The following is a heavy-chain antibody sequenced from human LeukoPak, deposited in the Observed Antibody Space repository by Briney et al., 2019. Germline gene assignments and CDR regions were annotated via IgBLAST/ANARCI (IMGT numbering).Heavy chain of an antibody. Sequence: SETLSLTCTVSGGSINSSSYYWGWIRQPPGKGLEWIGSIYYSGSSHYNPSLKSRVTISLDTSKNQFSLKLSSVTAADTAVYYCARGIPYGDYYYYGMDVWGQGTTVTVSS. D-gene: IGHD4-17*01. V-gene: IGHV4-39*07. CDR1: GGSINSSSYY. CDR2: IYYSGSS. CDR3: ARGIPYGDYYYYGMDV. J-gene: IGHJ6*02.